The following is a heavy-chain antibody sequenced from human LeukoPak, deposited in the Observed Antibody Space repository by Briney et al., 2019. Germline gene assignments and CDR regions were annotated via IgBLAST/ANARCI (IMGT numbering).Heavy chain of an antibody. CDR1: GFTFSSYG. Sequence: GGSLRLSCAASGFTFSSYGMHWVRQAPGKGLEWVANIKQDGSEKYYVDSVKGRFTISRDNAKNSLYLQMNSLRAEDTAVYYCAREKYDIVVVPAKPFDYWGQGTLVTVSS. D-gene: IGHD2-2*01. J-gene: IGHJ4*02. CDR3: AREKYDIVVVPAKPFDY. V-gene: IGHV3-7*01. CDR2: IKQDGSEK.